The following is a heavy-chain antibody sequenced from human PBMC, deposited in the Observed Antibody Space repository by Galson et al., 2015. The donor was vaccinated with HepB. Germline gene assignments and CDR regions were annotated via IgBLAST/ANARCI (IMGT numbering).Heavy chain of an antibody. V-gene: IGHV3-23*01. J-gene: IGHJ3*01. CDR2: ISGSGCNT. Sequence: SLRLSCAASGFTFSSYTISWVRQAPGKGLEWISGISGSGCNTHYAYTVKGMLTISRDNFQNTLYLQMNSLRAEDTDIYYWAKDRVCSSITCQDVLQVWGQGTMVTVSS. D-gene: IGHD2-2*01. CDR1: GFTFSSYT. CDR3: AKDRVCSSITCQDVLQV.